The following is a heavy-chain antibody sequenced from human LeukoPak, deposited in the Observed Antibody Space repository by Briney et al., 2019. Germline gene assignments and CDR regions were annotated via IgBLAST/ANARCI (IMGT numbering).Heavy chain of an antibody. J-gene: IGHJ4*02. Sequence: GGSLRLSCAASGFTFSSYSMNWVRQAPGKGLEWVPGISGSGGSTYYADSVKGRFTISRDNSKNTLYLQMNSLRAEDTAVYYCAKTDRRIAAAGDIDYWGQGTLVTVSS. CDR3: AKTDRRIAAAGDIDY. D-gene: IGHD6-13*01. V-gene: IGHV3-23*01. CDR2: ISGSGGST. CDR1: GFTFSSYS.